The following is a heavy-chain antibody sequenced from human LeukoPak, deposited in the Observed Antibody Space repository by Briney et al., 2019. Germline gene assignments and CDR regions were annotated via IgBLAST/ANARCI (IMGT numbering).Heavy chain of an antibody. CDR2: MNPTSGHA. J-gene: IGHJ4*02. Sequence: ASVKVSCKASGYTFTSYDINWVRQATGQGLEWMGWMNPTSGHAGYAQSFHGRVTMHKDPSITKAYMELNSLTSDDTAVYYCARSPVGVRKKHDFWGQGTLVIVSS. CDR3: ARSPVGVRKKHDF. CDR1: GYTFTSYD. D-gene: IGHD3-10*01. V-gene: IGHV1-8*01.